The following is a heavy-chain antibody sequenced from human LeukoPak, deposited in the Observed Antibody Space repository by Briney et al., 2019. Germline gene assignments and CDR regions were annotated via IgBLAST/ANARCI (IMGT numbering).Heavy chain of an antibody. Sequence: SETLPLTCSASGASTSRRYWSWIRQSPGRTLKWIGHIYDGRDTKYNPSLTSRVTISVDTSRNQFSLSLTSVTAADTAIYYCAQTTGWPGFDFWGPGALVTVSS. CDR1: GASTSRRY. CDR3: AQTTGWPGFDF. J-gene: IGHJ4*02. V-gene: IGHV4-59*08. CDR2: IYDGRDT. D-gene: IGHD6-19*01.